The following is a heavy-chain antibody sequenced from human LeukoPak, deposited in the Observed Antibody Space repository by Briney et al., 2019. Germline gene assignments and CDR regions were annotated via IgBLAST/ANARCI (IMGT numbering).Heavy chain of an antibody. CDR3: AGNSGYDVIPLDY. CDR2: IYYSGST. J-gene: IGHJ4*02. D-gene: IGHD5-12*01. Sequence: SQTLSLTCTVSGGSISSGDYYWSWIRQPPGKGLEWIGYIYYSGSTNYNPSLKSRVTISVDTSKNQFSLKLSSVTAADTAVYYCAGNSGYDVIPLDYWGQGTLVTVSS. V-gene: IGHV4-61*08. CDR1: GGSISSGDYY.